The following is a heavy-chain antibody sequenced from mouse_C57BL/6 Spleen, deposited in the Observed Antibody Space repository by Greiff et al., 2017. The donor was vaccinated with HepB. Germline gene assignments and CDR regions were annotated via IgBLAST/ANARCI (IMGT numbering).Heavy chain of an antibody. J-gene: IGHJ1*03. D-gene: IGHD1-1*01. V-gene: IGHV1-72*01. CDR2: IVPSSGGT. CDR1: GYTFTSYW. Sequence: QVQLKQPGAELVKPGASVKLSCKASGYTFTSYWMHWVKQRPGRGLEWIGRIVPSSGGTKYNEKFKSKATLTVDKPSSPAYMQLSSLTSEDSAVYYCARPPTPYYYGSSYGYFDVWGTGTTVTVSS. CDR3: ARPPTPYYYGSSYGYFDV.